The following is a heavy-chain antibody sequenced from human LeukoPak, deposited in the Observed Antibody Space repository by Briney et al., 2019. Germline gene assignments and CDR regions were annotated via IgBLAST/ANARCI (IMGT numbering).Heavy chain of an antibody. J-gene: IGHJ4*02. D-gene: IGHD3-22*01. V-gene: IGHV4-59*01. CDR1: GGSISSYY. Sequence: TSETLSLTCTVSGGSISSYYWSWIRQPPGKGLEWIGYIYYSGSTNYNPSLKSRVTISVDTSKNQFSLKLSSVTAADTAVYYCAKSSGYYLYFDYWGQGTLVTVSS. CDR2: IYYSGST. CDR3: AKSSGYYLYFDY.